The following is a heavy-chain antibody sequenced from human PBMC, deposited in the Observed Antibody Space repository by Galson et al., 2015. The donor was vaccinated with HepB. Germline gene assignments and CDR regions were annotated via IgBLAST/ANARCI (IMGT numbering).Heavy chain of an antibody. D-gene: IGHD5-12*01. Sequence: SVKVSCKATGYTFTGYYMHWVRQAPGQGLEWMGRINPNSGGTNYAQKFQGRVTMTRDTSISTAYMELSRLRSDDTAVYYCARVMRERFKGGYSGYDIHFDYWGQGTLVTVSS. CDR2: INPNSGGT. CDR3: ARVMRERFKGGYSGYDIHFDY. J-gene: IGHJ4*02. V-gene: IGHV1-2*06. CDR1: GYTFTGYY.